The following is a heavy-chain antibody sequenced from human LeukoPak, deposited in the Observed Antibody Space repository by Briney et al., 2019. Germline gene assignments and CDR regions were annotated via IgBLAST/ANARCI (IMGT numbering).Heavy chain of an antibody. J-gene: IGHJ3*02. D-gene: IGHD3-22*01. V-gene: IGHV1-2*02. Sequence: ASVKVSCKASGYTFTGYYMHWVRQAPGQGLEWMGWINPNSGGTNYAQKFQGRVTMTRDTSISTAYMELSRLRSDDTAVYYCARPFIMIVVDDAFDIWGQGTMVTVSS. CDR1: GYTFTGYY. CDR2: INPNSGGT. CDR3: ARPFIMIVVDDAFDI.